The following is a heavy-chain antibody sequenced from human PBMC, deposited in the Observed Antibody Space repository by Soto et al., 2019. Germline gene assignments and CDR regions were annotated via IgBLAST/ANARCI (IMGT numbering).Heavy chain of an antibody. CDR2: IIPLFGTA. CDR3: ARGSPCSTTTCSLNEVWFDP. J-gene: IGHJ5*02. V-gene: IGHV1-69*01. Sequence: QVQLLQSGAELKRPGSSVKVSCKASGETFSTFAITWVRQAPGHGPEWMGGIIPLFGTAHYARRFEERVTMTADESTSTAYMELRSLTSEDTAIYYCARGSPCSTTTCSLNEVWFDPWGQGTLVTVST. CDR1: GETFSTFA. D-gene: IGHD1-1*01.